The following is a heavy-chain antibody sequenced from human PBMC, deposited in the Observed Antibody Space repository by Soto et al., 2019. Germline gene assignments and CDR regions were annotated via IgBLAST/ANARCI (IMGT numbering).Heavy chain of an antibody. J-gene: IGHJ4*02. CDR3: VRDGWRYSWDY. CDR2: VGRKGDGYTP. Sequence: EVQLVESGGGLVQPGGSLRLSCAASGFTFSDHFMDWVRQAPGRGLEWVARVGRKGDGYTPEYAASVKGRFTVSRDDSENAMYLQMNSLKTDDTAVYYCVRDGWRYSWDYWGQGTLVTVSS. CDR1: GFTFSDHF. V-gene: IGHV3-72*01. D-gene: IGHD3-3*01.